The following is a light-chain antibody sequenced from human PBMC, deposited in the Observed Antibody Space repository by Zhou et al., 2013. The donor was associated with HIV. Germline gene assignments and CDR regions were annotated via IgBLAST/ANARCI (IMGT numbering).Light chain of an antibody. J-gene: IGKJ1*01. V-gene: IGKV3-20*01. CDR3: QQYGSSLWT. Sequence: EILLTQSPGTLSLSPGERATLSCRASQSVSSYLAWYQQKPGQAPILLIYDASSRATGIPDRFSGSGSGTDFTLTIGRLEPEDFAVYYCQQYGSSLWTFGQGPGG. CDR1: QSVSSY. CDR2: DAS.